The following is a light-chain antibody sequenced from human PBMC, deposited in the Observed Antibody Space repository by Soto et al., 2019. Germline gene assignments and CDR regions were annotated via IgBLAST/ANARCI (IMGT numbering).Light chain of an antibody. Sequence: DIQMTQSPTSLSASVGDRVTITCQASQGIRNFVAWYQQKPGKAPKLLIYAASTLQSGVPSRFSGSGSGTDFTLTINSLQPEDVATYSCQKYSSVPVFGPGTKLEIK. CDR2: AAS. V-gene: IGKV1-27*01. CDR1: QGIRNF. CDR3: QKYSSVPV. J-gene: IGKJ3*01.